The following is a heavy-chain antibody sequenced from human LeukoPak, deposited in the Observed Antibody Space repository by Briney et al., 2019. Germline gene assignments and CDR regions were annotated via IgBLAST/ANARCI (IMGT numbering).Heavy chain of an antibody. CDR2: INPDGSEK. CDR3: AREPAYGALDI. J-gene: IGHJ3*02. Sequence: PGESLRLSCVASAFSFTTHYMSWVRQAPGKGLEWVAIINPDGSEKSYVDSVKGRFTISRDNSDNLLYLNMNNLRAEDTALYYCAREPAYGALDIWGQGTVVTVSS. V-gene: IGHV3-7*01. CDR1: AFSFTTHY. D-gene: IGHD2-21*01.